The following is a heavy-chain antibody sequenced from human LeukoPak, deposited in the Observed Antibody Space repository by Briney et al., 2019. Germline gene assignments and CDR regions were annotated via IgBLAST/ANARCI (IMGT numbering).Heavy chain of an antibody. CDR2: ISYDGSNK. J-gene: IGHJ6*02. V-gene: IGHV3-30*18. CDR3: AKDIAVAGTVYYYYGMDV. CDR1: GFTFSSYG. D-gene: IGHD6-19*01. Sequence: GGSLRLSRAASGFTFSSYGMHWVRQAPGKGLEWVAVISYDGSNKYYADSVKGRFTISRDNSKNTLYLQMNSLRAEDTAVYYCAKDIAVAGTVYYYYGMDVWGQGTTVTVSS.